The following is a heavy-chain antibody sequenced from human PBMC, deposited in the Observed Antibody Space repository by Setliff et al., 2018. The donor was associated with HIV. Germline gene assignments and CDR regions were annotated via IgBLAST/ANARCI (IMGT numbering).Heavy chain of an antibody. CDR2: IIPILGTT. CDR3: ARARGIIATFDY. Sequence: SVKVSCKASGGTFSNHGISWVRQAPGQGLEWMGGIIPILGTTQFAQKFQGRLTITADESTSTAYMELSSLKSEDTAVYYCARARGIIATFDYWGQGTLVTVSP. D-gene: IGHD3-22*01. J-gene: IGHJ4*02. V-gene: IGHV1-69*13. CDR1: GGTFSNHG.